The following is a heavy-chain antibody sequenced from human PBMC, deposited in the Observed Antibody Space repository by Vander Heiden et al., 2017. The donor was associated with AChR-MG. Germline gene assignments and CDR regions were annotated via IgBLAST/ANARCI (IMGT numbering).Heavy chain of an antibody. Sequence: EVQLVESGGGLVQPGGSLRLSCAASGFTFSSYWMSWVRQAPGKGLEWVANIKQDGSEKYYVDSVKGRFTISRDNAKNSLYRQMNSLRAEDTAVYYCARDFLGRGWWAFDYWGQGTLVTVSS. V-gene: IGHV3-7*01. CDR3: ARDFLGRGWWAFDY. CDR2: IKQDGSEK. J-gene: IGHJ4*02. D-gene: IGHD2-15*01. CDR1: GFTFSSYW.